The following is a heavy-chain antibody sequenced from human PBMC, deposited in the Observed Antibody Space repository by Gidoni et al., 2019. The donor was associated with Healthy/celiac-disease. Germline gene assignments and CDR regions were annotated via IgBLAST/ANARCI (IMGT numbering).Heavy chain of an antibody. D-gene: IGHD2-2*01. J-gene: IGHJ4*02. V-gene: IGHV3-21*01. CDR1: GFTFRSYS. CDR3: ARDDCSSTSCYGFDV. CDR2: ISSSSSYI. Sequence: EVQLVASGGGLVKPGGSLRLPCAASGFTFRSYSMNWVRQAPGKGLEWVSSISSSSSYIYYADSVKGRFTISRDNAKNSLYLQMYSLRAEDTAVYYCARDDCSSTSCYGFDVWGQGTLVTVSS.